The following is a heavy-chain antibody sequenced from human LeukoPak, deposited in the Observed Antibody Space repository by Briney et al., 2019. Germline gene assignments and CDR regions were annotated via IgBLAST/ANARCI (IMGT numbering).Heavy chain of an antibody. D-gene: IGHD3-3*02. CDR3: AHTFAGFYAFDI. Sequence: SETLSLTCTVSGGSISSSSYYWGWIRQPPGKGLEWIGYIDYSGSIYYNPSLKSRVTMSIDTSKNQFSLKLGSVTAVDTAVYYCAHTFAGFYAFDIWGQGTMVTVSS. J-gene: IGHJ3*02. CDR1: GGSISSSSYY. CDR2: IDYSGSI. V-gene: IGHV4-39*07.